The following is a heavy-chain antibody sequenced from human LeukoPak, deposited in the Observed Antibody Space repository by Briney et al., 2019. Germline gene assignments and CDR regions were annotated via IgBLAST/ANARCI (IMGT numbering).Heavy chain of an antibody. J-gene: IGHJ6*02. CDR3: ARERNQDYGMDV. Sequence: GGSLRLSCAASGFTSSSYAMSWVRQAPGKGLEWVSTINGNGDNTYYADSVKGRVTISRDNSKNTLYLQMNSLRVEDTAVYYCARERNQDYGMDVWGQGTTVTVSS. CDR1: GFTSSSYA. V-gene: IGHV3-23*01. D-gene: IGHD1-14*01. CDR2: INGNGDNT.